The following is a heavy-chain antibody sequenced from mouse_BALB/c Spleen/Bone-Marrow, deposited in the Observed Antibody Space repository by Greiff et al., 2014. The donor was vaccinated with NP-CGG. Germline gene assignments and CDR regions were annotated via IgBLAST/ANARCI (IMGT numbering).Heavy chain of an antibody. CDR1: GYAFSSYW. Sequence: VQLQESGAELVRPGPSVKISCKASGYAFSSYWMNWVKQRPGQGLEWIGQIYPGDGDTNYNGKFKGKATLTADKSSSTAYMQLSSLTSEDSAVYFCARRGYYYGSSYVDYWGQGTTLTVSS. D-gene: IGHD1-1*01. CDR3: ARRGYYYGSSYVDY. V-gene: IGHV1-80*01. J-gene: IGHJ2*01. CDR2: IYPGDGDT.